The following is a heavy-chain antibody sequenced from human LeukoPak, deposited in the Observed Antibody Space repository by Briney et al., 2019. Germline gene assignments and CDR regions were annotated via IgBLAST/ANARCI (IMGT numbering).Heavy chain of an antibody. D-gene: IGHD4-23*01. J-gene: IGHJ6*02. CDR1: GFTFDDYA. Sequence: GRSLRLSCAASGFTFDDYAMHWVRQAPGKGLEWVSGISWNSGSIGYADSVKGRFTISRDNAKNSLYPQMNSLTPEDTALYYCVREKRGPGNFDKYYGMDVWGQGTTITVSS. V-gene: IGHV3-9*01. CDR3: VREKRGPGNFDKYYGMDV. CDR2: ISWNSGSI.